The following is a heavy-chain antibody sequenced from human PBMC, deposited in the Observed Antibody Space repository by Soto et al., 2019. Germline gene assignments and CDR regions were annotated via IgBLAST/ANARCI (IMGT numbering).Heavy chain of an antibody. Sequence: LSLTCTVSGGSISSGGYYWSWIRQHPGKGLEWIGYIYYSGSTYYNPSLKSRVTISVDTSKNQFSLKLSSVTAADTAVYYCARDDRFAGIYGMDVWGQGTTVTVSS. J-gene: IGHJ6*02. D-gene: IGHD6-13*01. CDR1: GGSISSGGYY. V-gene: IGHV4-31*03. CDR2: IYYSGST. CDR3: ARDDRFAGIYGMDV.